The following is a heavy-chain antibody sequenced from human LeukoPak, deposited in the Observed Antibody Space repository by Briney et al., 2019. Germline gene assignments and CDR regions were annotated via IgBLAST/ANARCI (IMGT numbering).Heavy chain of an antibody. CDR3: ARHRSSWLIDY. CDR2: ISDSGGNT. D-gene: IGHD6-6*01. V-gene: IGHV3-23*01. J-gene: IGHJ4*02. CDR1: GFTFNTYA. Sequence: QTGGSLRLSCAASGFTFNTYAMSWVRQAPWERLQWVSGISDSGGNTYYADSVRGRFTISRDNSKNTLYLQMNRLIAEDTAVYYCARHRSSWLIDYWGQGTLVTVSS.